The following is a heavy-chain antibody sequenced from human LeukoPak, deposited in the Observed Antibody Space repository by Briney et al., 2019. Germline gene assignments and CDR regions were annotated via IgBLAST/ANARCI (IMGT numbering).Heavy chain of an antibody. CDR3: ATQRKTATPQDDAFDI. V-gene: IGHV4-34*01. CDR1: GGSFSGYY. Sequence: KSSETLSLTCAVYGGSFSGYYWSWIRQPPGKGLEWIGEINHSGSTNYNPSLKSRVTISVDTSKNQFSLKLSSVTAADTAVYYCATQRKTATPQDDAFDIWGQGTMVTVSS. D-gene: IGHD5-24*01. CDR2: INHSGST. J-gene: IGHJ3*02.